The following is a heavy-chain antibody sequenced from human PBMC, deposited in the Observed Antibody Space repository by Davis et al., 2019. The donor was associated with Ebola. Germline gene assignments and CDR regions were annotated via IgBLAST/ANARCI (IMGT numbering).Heavy chain of an antibody. CDR2: IYHSGST. CDR3: ASGWWKDY. D-gene: IGHD2-15*01. Sequence: PSETLSLTCAVSGGSISSSNWWSWVRQPPGKGLEWIGEIYHSGSTNYNPSLKSRVTISVDTSKNQFSLKLSSVTAADTAMYYCASGWWKDYWGQGTLVTVSS. V-gene: IGHV4-4*02. J-gene: IGHJ4*02. CDR1: GGSISSSNW.